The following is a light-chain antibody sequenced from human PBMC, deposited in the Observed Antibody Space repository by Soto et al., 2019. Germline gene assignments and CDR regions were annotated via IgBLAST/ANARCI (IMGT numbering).Light chain of an antibody. CDR3: QKYGSSSIT. CDR2: GAS. CDR1: QSVSID. J-gene: IGKJ5*01. Sequence: EIVMTQSPDTLSVSPGERATLSCRASQSVSIDLAWYQQTPGQAPRLLIYGASRRATGIPDRFSGSGSGTDFTLTISRLEPEDFAVYYCQKYGSSSITFGQGTRLEIK. V-gene: IGKV3-20*01.